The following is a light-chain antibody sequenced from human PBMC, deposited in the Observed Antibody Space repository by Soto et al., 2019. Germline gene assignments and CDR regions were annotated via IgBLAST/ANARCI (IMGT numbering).Light chain of an antibody. J-gene: IGKJ4*01. CDR2: GAS. CDR1: QSVGSTY. CDR3: QQYDRSPLT. Sequence: EIVLAQSPGTLSLSPGERATLSCRASQSVGSTYLAWYQQKPGQAPRLLIYGASSRATGIPDRFSGSGSGTDFTLTISRLEPEDFGIYYCQQYDRSPLTFGGGTKVELK. V-gene: IGKV3-20*01.